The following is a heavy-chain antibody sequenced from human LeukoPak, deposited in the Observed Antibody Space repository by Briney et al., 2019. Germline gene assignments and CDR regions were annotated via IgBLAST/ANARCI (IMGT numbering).Heavy chain of an antibody. CDR2: ISYDGRDK. Sequence: TGGSLRLSCAASGFTFSSYGMHWVRQTPGKGLEWVAFISYDGRDKDYADSVKGRLTISRDNSKNTLYLQMNSLRAEDTAVYYCAKDEYYDSSAYQRDWGQGTLVTVSS. CDR3: AKDEYYDSSAYQRD. CDR1: GFTFSSYG. J-gene: IGHJ4*02. V-gene: IGHV3-30*18. D-gene: IGHD3-22*01.